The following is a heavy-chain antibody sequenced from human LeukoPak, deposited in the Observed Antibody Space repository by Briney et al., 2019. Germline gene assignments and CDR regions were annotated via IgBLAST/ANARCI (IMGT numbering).Heavy chain of an antibody. CDR2: IYSGGST. D-gene: IGHD3-10*01. V-gene: IGHV3-66*01. CDR1: GFTVSSNY. Sequence: GGSLRLSCAASGFTVSSNYMSWVRQAPGNGLEWVSVIYSGGSTYYADSVKGRFTISRDNSKNTLYLQMNSLRAEDTAVYYCARDRNYYGSGSYPDYFDYWGQGTLVTVSS. J-gene: IGHJ4*02. CDR3: ARDRNYYGSGSYPDYFDY.